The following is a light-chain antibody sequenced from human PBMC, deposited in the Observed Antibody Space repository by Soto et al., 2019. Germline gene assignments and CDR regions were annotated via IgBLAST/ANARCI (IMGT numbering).Light chain of an antibody. J-gene: IGKJ1*01. CDR2: GAS. Sequence: EIVLTQSPGTLSLSPGERATLSCRASQSVSSSYLVWYQQKPDQAPRLLIYGASSRATGIPDRFSGSGSGTDFTLTITRLEPEDFAVYYCQQYGSSPWTFGQGTKVEIK. CDR1: QSVSSSY. CDR3: QQYGSSPWT. V-gene: IGKV3-20*01.